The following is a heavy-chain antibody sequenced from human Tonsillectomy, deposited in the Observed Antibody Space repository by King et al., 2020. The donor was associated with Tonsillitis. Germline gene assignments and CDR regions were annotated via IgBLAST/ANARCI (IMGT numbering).Heavy chain of an antibody. CDR3: ARNRYTSGWFEAFDY. CDR2: IYYRGNT. V-gene: IGHV4-39*01. D-gene: IGHD3-16*02. J-gene: IGHJ4*02. Sequence: QLQESGPGLVKPSETLSLTCTVSGGSISNNNSYWGWIRQPPGKGLEWIGSIYYRGNTYYNPSLRSRLTISVDTSKNQFSLKLRSFTAADTAVYYCARNRYTSGWFEAFDYWGQGTLVTVST. CDR1: GGSISNNNSY.